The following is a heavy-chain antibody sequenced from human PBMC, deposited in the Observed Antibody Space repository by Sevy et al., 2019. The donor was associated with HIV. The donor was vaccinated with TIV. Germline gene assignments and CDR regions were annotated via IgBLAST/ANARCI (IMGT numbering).Heavy chain of an antibody. CDR2: ISYDGSNK. J-gene: IGHJ6*02. D-gene: IGHD3-3*01. Sequence: GGSLRLSCAASGFTFSSYAMHWVRQAPGKGLEWVAVISYDGSNKYYADSVKGRFTISRDNSKNTLYLQMNSLRAEDTAVYYCARGYDFWSGFRGYLPYGMDVWGQWTTVTVSS. CDR3: ARGYDFWSGFRGYLPYGMDV. CDR1: GFTFSSYA. V-gene: IGHV3-30-3*01.